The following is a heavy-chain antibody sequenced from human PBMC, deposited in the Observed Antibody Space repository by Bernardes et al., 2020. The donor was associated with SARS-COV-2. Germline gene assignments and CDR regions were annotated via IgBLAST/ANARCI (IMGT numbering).Heavy chain of an antibody. J-gene: IGHJ4*02. Sequence: ASVKVSCKASGYTFTSYYMHWVRQAPGQGLEWMGIINPSGGSTSYAQKFQGRVTMTRDTSTSTVYMELSSLRSEDTAVYYCARDRENIVVVPAAPLGYWGQGTLVTVSS. CDR2: INPSGGST. CDR1: GYTFTSYY. CDR3: ARDRENIVVVPAAPLGY. V-gene: IGHV1-46*01. D-gene: IGHD2-2*01.